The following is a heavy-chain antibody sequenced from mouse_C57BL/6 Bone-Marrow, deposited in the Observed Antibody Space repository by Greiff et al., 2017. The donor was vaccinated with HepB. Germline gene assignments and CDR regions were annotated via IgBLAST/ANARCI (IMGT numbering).Heavy chain of an antibody. CDR3: ASMGYYGSSYRNWYFDV. V-gene: IGHV14-2*01. Sequence: EVKLVESGAELVKPGASVKLSCTASGFNIKDYYMHWVKQRTEQGLEWIGRIDPEDGETKYAPKFQGKATITADTSSNTAYLQLSSLTSEDTAVYYCASMGYYGSSYRNWYFDVWGTGTTVTVSS. J-gene: IGHJ1*03. D-gene: IGHD1-1*01. CDR2: IDPEDGET. CDR1: GFNIKDYY.